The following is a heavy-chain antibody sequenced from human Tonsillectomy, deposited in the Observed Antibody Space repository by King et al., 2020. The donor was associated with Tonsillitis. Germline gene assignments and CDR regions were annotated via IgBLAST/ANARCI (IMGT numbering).Heavy chain of an antibody. CDR2: INHSGST. CDR1: GGSFSGYY. J-gene: IGHJ6*02. V-gene: IGHV4-34*01. CDR3: ARREHCSSTSCYTYYGMDV. Sequence: VQLQQWGAGLLKPSETLSLTCAVYGGSFSGYYWSWIRQPPGKGLEWIGEINHSGSTNYNPSLKSRVTISVDTSKNQFSLKLSSVTAADTAVYYCARREHCSSTSCYTYYGMDVWGQGTTVTVSS. D-gene: IGHD2-2*02.